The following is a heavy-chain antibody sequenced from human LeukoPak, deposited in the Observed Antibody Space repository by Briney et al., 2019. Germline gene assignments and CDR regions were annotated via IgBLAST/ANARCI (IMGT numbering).Heavy chain of an antibody. D-gene: IGHD2-2*01. CDR3: AIGVVVPAADY. CDR1: GYTFTSYG. Sequence: GASVKVSCTASGYTFTSYGISWVRQAPGQGLEWMGWISAYNGNTNYAQKLQGRVTMATDTSTSTAYMEPRSLRSDDTAVYYCAIGVVVPAADYWGQGTLVTVSS. CDR2: ISAYNGNT. J-gene: IGHJ4*02. V-gene: IGHV1-18*01.